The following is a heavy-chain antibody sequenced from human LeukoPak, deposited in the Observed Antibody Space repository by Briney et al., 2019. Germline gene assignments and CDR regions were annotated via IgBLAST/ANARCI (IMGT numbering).Heavy chain of an antibody. CDR3: ARQRDRLGGAFDI. V-gene: IGHV3-21*01. CDR2: ISSSSSYI. Sequence: PGGSLRLSCAASGFTFSSYSMNWVRQAPGKGLEWVSSISSSSSYIYYADSVKGRFTISRDNAKNSLYLQMNSLRAEDTAVYYCARQRDRLGGAFDIWGQGTMVTVSS. J-gene: IGHJ3*02. CDR1: GFTFSSYS. D-gene: IGHD5/OR15-5a*01.